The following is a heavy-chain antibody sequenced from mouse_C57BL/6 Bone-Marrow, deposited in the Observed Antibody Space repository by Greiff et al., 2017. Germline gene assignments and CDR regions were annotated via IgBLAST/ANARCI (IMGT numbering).Heavy chain of an antibody. J-gene: IGHJ4*01. D-gene: IGHD3-2*02. V-gene: IGHV1-64*01. CDR1: GYTFTSYW. Sequence: QVQLKESGAELVKPGASVKLSCKASGYTFTSYWMHWVKQRPGQGLEWIGMIHPNSGSTNYNEKFKSKATLTVDKSSSTAYMQLSSLTSEDSAVYYCAKGQLNMDYWGQGTSVTVSS. CDR3: AKGQLNMDY. CDR2: IHPNSGST.